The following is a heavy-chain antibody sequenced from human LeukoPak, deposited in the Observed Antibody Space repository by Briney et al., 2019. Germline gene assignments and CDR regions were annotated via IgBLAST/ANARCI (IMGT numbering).Heavy chain of an antibody. V-gene: IGHV1-18*01. J-gene: IGHJ6*02. CDR3: ARTHDSSGFSDLYYGMDV. D-gene: IGHD3-22*01. Sequence: VASVKVSCKASGYTFTSYGISWVRRAPGQGLEWMGWISAYNGNTNYAQKLQGRVTMTTDTSTSTAYMELRSLRSDDTAVYYCARTHDSSGFSDLYYGMDVWGQGTTVTVSS. CDR2: ISAYNGNT. CDR1: GYTFTSYG.